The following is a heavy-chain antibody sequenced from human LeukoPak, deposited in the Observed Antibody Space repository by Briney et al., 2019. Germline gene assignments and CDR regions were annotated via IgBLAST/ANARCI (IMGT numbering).Heavy chain of an antibody. J-gene: IGHJ4*02. CDR3: AKYSSFTPMACTFDY. Sequence: GGSLRLSCAASGFIFSSYGMICVRQAPGKALECVSGMSGSGGSTYYADSMKGRLSTSTDTSRTTLYLQMNSLRTEDTAVYYCAKYSSFTPMACTFDYWGRGTLVTVSS. CDR2: MSGSGGST. V-gene: IGHV3-23*01. D-gene: IGHD6-19*01. CDR1: GFIFSSYG.